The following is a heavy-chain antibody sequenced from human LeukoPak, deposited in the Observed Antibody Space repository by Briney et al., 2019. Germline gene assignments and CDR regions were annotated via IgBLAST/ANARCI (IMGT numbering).Heavy chain of an antibody. V-gene: IGHV3-23*01. CDR1: GFTFSSYA. CDR2: ISGSGGST. D-gene: IGHD3-3*01. CDR3: AKGDFWSGFDP. J-gene: IGHJ5*02. Sequence: GSLRLSCAASGFTFSSYAMRWVRQAPGKGLEWVSGISGSGGSTNYADSVKGRFTISRDNSKNTLYLQMNSLRAEDTAVYYCAKGDFWSGFDPWGQGTLVTVSS.